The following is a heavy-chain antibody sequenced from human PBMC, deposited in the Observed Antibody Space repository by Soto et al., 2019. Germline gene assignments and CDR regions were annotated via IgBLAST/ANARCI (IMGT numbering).Heavy chain of an antibody. CDR2: IYYSGST. CDR3: ASGVIVVVTNPKSLLFDY. CDR1: GGSISSSSYY. Sequence: SETLSLTCTVSGGSISSSSYYWGWIRQPSGKGLEWIGSIYYSGSTYYNPSLKSRVTISVDTSKNQFSLKLGSVTAADTAVYYCASGVIVVVTNPKSLLFDYWGQGTLVTVSS. J-gene: IGHJ4*02. D-gene: IGHD3-22*01. V-gene: IGHV4-39*01.